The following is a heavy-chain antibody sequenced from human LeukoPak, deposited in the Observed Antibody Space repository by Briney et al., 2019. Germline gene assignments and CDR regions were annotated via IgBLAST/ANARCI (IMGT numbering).Heavy chain of an antibody. CDR2: INPNSGGT. CDR1: GYTFTAYY. J-gene: IGHJ4*02. D-gene: IGHD6-19*01. CDR3: TRLLYSSGWYPSGY. Sequence: ASVKVSCKASGYTFTAYYMYWVRQAPGQGLEWTGWINPNSGGTKYAQKFQDRVTLTRDTSITTAYMELSRVRSDDTAVYYCTRLLYSSGWYPSGYWGQGTLVSVSS. V-gene: IGHV1-2*02.